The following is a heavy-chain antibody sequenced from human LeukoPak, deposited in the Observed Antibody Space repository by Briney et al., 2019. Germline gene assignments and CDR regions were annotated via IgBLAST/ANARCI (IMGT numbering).Heavy chain of an antibody. CDR2: ISSGGSTR. Sequence: GGSLRLSCAASGFTFSSFEMNWFRQAPGKGLEWVSYISSGGSTRYYADSVKGRFTISRDSVKNSLYLQMNSLRAEDTAVYYCAREGGWTFDYWGQGTLVTVSS. D-gene: IGHD2-15*01. V-gene: IGHV3-48*03. CDR3: AREGGWTFDY. J-gene: IGHJ4*02. CDR1: GFTFSSFE.